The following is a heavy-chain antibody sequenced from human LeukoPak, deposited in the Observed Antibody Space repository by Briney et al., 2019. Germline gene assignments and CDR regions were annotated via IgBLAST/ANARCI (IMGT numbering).Heavy chain of an antibody. Sequence: GGSLRLSCAASGFTVSSNEMSWVRQAPGKGLEWVANIKQDGSEKYYVDSVKGRFTISRDNAKNSLYLQMNSLRAEDTAVYYCARDSSHITMIGYFQHWGQGTLVTVSS. CDR3: ARDSSHITMIGYFQH. J-gene: IGHJ1*01. V-gene: IGHV3-7*01. CDR1: GFTVSSNE. CDR2: IKQDGSEK. D-gene: IGHD3-22*01.